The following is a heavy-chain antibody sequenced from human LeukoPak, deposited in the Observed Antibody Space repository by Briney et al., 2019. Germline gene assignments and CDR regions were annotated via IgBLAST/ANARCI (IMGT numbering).Heavy chain of an antibody. CDR2: IKQDGSEK. V-gene: IGHV3-7*01. CDR3: ARETGYSYGYWYFDL. D-gene: IGHD5-18*01. CDR1: GFTFSSYW. J-gene: IGHJ2*01. Sequence: GGSLRLSCAASGFTFSSYWMSWVRQAPGKGLERVANIKQDGSEKYYVDSVKGRFTISRDNAKNSLYLQMNSLRAEDTAVYYCARETGYSYGYWYFDLWGRGTLVTVSS.